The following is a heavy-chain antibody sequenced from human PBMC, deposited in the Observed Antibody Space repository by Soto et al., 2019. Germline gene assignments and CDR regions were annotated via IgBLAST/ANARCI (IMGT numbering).Heavy chain of an antibody. J-gene: IGHJ4*02. V-gene: IGHV3-23*01. D-gene: IGHD2-21*01. CDR2: IYGGGNGP. CDR3: TKMEVIDPSAYSFDS. CDR1: GFTFSDFA. Sequence: EVQVLESGGGVVQPGGSLRLSCAATGFTFSDFAMNWVRQAPGKGLEWVARIYGGGNGPHYADSVKGRVTISRDNSKNTLYLQMNSLSDDDTAVYYCTKMEVIDPSAYSFDSWGQGTLVTVSS.